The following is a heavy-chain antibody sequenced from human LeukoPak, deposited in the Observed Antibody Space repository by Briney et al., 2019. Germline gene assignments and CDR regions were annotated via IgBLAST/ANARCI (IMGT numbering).Heavy chain of an antibody. V-gene: IGHV3-30-3*01. J-gene: IGHJ4*02. Sequence: PGRSLRLSCGASGFTFSSYALHWVRQAPGKGLEWVAVISYDGSNKYYADSVKGRFTISRDNSKNTLYLQMNSLRAEDTAVYYCARDLRSGWPWPLTGDFDYWGQGTLVTVSS. D-gene: IGHD6-19*01. CDR2: ISYDGSNK. CDR3: ARDLRSGWPWPLTGDFDY. CDR1: GFTFSSYA.